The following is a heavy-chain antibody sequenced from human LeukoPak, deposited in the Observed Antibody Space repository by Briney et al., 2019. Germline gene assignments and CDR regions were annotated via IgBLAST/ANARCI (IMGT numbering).Heavy chain of an antibody. CDR3: ARGGSHVDAFDI. J-gene: IGHJ3*02. D-gene: IGHD3-16*01. CDR1: GFTFSSYA. V-gene: IGHV3-7*01. CDR2: IKEDGSET. Sequence: PGGSLRLSCAASGFTFSSYAMSWVRQAPGKGLEWVANIKEDGSETYYVDSMKGRFTISRDNAKNSLYLQMNSLRAEDTAEYYCARGGSHVDAFDIWGQGTMVTVSS.